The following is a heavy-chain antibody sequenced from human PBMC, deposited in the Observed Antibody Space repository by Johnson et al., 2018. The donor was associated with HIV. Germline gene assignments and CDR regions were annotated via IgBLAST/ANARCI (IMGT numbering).Heavy chain of an antibody. V-gene: IGHV3-30-3*01. CDR1: GFTFRSYA. CDR2: VSYHGSNK. D-gene: IGHD3-3*01. Sequence: QVQLVESGGGVVQPGRSLRLSCAASGFTFRSYAMHWVRQTPGKGLEWVAVVSYHGSNKYYADSVKGRFTISRDNSKNTLYMQMNSLRAEDTAVYYCARGYEQVPGAPQEIWGQGTMVTVSS. J-gene: IGHJ3*02. CDR3: ARGYEQVPGAPQEI.